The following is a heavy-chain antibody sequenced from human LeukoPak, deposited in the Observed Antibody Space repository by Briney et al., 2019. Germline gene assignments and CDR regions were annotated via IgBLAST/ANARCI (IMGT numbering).Heavy chain of an antibody. CDR3: ARDGLYGWGAFDI. D-gene: IGHD2-8*01. J-gene: IGHJ3*02. V-gene: IGHV4-61*02. Sequence: SQTLSLTCTVSGGSISSGSYYWRWIRQPAGKGLEWIGRIYTSGSTNYNPSLKSRVTISVDTSKNQFSLKLSSVTAADTAVYYCARDGLYGWGAFDIWGQGTMVTVSS. CDR2: IYTSGST. CDR1: GGSISSGSYY.